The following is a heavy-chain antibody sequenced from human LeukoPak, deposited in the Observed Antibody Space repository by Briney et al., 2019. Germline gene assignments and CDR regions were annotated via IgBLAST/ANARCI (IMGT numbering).Heavy chain of an antibody. Sequence: GGSLRLSCAASGFTFSSYWMHWVRQAPGKGLVWVSRINSDGSSTSYADSVKGRFTIYRDNAKNTLYLQMNSLRAEDTAVYYCARGVMVRGVIIGQYFDYWGQRTLVTVSS. V-gene: IGHV3-74*01. CDR3: ARGVMVRGVIIGQYFDY. J-gene: IGHJ4*02. D-gene: IGHD3-10*01. CDR2: INSDGSST. CDR1: GFTFSSYW.